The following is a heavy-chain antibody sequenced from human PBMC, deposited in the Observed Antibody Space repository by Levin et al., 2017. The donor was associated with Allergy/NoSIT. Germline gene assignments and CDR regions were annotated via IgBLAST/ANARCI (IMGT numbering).Heavy chain of an antibody. D-gene: IGHD2-15*01. V-gene: IGHV3-15*01. Sequence: GGSLRLSCAASGFTFSNVWMAWVRQAPGKGLEWVGRIYSTADGGTTEFAAPVKGRFTISREDSETTLYLQMNSLTREDTAVYYCTTDVRCSGGNCYASGTDYWGQGTLVTVSS. CDR3: TTDVRCSGGNCYASGTDY. CDR1: GFTFSNVW. J-gene: IGHJ4*02. CDR2: IYSTADGGTT.